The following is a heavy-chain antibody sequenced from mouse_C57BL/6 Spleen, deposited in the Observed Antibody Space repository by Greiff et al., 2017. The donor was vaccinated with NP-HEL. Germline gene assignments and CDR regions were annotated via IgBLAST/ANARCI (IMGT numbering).Heavy chain of an antibody. CDR1: GYTFTSYW. V-gene: IGHV1-72*01. J-gene: IGHJ2*01. D-gene: IGHD1-1*01. CDR2: IDPNCGGT. CDR3: ASSGFRYYGSSPFDY. Sequence: VQLQQPGAELVKPGASVKLSCKASGYTFTSYWMHWVKQRPGRGLEWMGRIDPNCGGTKYNEEFKRNATLTVDKLSSTAYRQLSRLTSEYSAVDYCASSGFRYYGSSPFDYWGQGTTLTVSS.